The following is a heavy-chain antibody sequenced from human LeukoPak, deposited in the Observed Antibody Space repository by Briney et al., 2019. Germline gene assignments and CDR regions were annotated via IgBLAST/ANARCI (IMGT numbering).Heavy chain of an antibody. Sequence: SQTLTLTCAISGDSVSSNSVAWNWIRQSPSRGREWLGRTYYRSKWYNDYAVSVKSRITINPDTSKNQFSLQLNSVTPEDTAVYYCARDSAMVTFHAFDIWGQGTMVTVSS. CDR3: ARDSAMVTFHAFDI. CDR2: TYYRSKWYN. D-gene: IGHD5-18*01. J-gene: IGHJ3*02. CDR1: GDSVSSNSVA. V-gene: IGHV6-1*01.